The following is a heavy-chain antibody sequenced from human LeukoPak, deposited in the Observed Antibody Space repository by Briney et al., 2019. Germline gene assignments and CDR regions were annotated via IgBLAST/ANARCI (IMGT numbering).Heavy chain of an antibody. V-gene: IGHV4-30-4*01. Sequence: SETLSLTCIVSGGSISSGENFWTWRCQPPGKGLEWSGYIYYSGSTYYNPSLKSRVTISVDTSKNQFSLKLRSVTVADTAVYYCAREPYGMDVWGQGTTVTVSS. CDR2: IYYSGST. CDR3: AREPYGMDV. J-gene: IGHJ6*02. CDR1: GGSISSGENF.